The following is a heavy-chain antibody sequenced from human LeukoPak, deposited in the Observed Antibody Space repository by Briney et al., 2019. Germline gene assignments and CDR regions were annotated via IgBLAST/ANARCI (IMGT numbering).Heavy chain of an antibody. D-gene: IGHD3-10*01. CDR2: IIPIFGTA. CDR1: GGTFSSYA. Sequence: VASVKVSCKASGGTFSSYAISWVRQAPGQGLEWMGGIIPIFGTANYAQKFQGRVTITTDESTSTAYMELSSLRSEDTAVYYCARASRPARGVTSYYFDYWGQGTLVTVSS. J-gene: IGHJ4*02. V-gene: IGHV1-69*05. CDR3: ARASRPARGVTSYYFDY.